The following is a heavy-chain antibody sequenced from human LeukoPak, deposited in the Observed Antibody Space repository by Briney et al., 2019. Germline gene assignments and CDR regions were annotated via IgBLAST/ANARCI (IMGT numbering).Heavy chain of an antibody. CDR3: ARDRYYYGSGINLDI. CDR1: GGSISSYY. D-gene: IGHD3-10*01. J-gene: IGHJ3*02. V-gene: IGHV4-59*12. Sequence: SETLSLTCTVSGGSISSYYWSWIRQPPGKGLEWIGYIYYSGSTNYNPSLKSRVTISVDTSKNQFSLKLSSVTAADTAVYYCARDRYYYGSGINLDIWGQGTMVTVSS. CDR2: IYYSGST.